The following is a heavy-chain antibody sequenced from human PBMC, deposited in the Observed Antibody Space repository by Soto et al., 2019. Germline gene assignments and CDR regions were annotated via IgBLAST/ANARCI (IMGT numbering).Heavy chain of an antibody. CDR3: ARGLGYYDSSGYFDY. D-gene: IGHD3-22*01. V-gene: IGHV3-11*01. J-gene: IGHJ4*02. CDR1: GFTFSDSY. Sequence: GGSLRLSCAASGFTFSDSYMSWIRQAPGKGLEWVSYISSSDSIIYYSDSVKGRFIISRDNAKNSLYLQMNSLRAEDTAVYYCARGLGYYDSSGYFDYWGQGTLVTVSS. CDR2: ISSSDSII.